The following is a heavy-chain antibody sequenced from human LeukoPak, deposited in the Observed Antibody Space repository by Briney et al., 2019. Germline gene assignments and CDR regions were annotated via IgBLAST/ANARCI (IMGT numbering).Heavy chain of an antibody. Sequence: ASVKVSCKASGYTFTGYYMHWVRQAPGQGLVWMGWINPNSGGTNYAQKFQGRVTMTRDTSISTAYMELSRLRSDDTAVYYCARDSGYSSGGEFDYWGQGTLVTVSS. D-gene: IGHD6-19*01. CDR1: GYTFTGYY. CDR2: INPNSGGT. J-gene: IGHJ4*02. V-gene: IGHV1-2*02. CDR3: ARDSGYSSGGEFDY.